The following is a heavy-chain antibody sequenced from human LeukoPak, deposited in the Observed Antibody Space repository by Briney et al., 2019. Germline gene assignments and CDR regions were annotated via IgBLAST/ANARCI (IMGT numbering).Heavy chain of an antibody. CDR2: IKHDGSEK. CDR1: GFTFNSYW. CDR3: ARDRGYCSGGSCNYYYMDV. J-gene: IGHJ6*03. V-gene: IGHV3-7*01. D-gene: IGHD2-15*01. Sequence: PGGSLRLSCAASGFTFNSYWMTWVRQAPGKGMEWVANIKHDGSEKYFVDSVKDRFTISRDNAKNSLYLQMNSLRAEDTAVYYCARDRGYCSGGSCNYYYMDVWGKGTTVTVSS.